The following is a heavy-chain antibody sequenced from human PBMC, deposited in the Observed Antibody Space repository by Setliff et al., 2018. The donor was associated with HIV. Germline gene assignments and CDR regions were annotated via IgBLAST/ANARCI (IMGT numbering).Heavy chain of an antibody. V-gene: IGHV3-33*06. CDR1: GFNFGNYG. CDR3: AKVSGYSSSWYYYYYMDV. D-gene: IGHD6-13*01. J-gene: IGHJ6*03. Sequence: LSLSCAASGFNFGNYGMHWVRQAPGKGLEWVAVIWYDGSNKYYADSVKGRFTISRDNSKNTLYLQMNSLRAEDTAVYYCAKVSGYSSSWYYYYYMDVWGKGTTVTVSS. CDR2: IWYDGSNK.